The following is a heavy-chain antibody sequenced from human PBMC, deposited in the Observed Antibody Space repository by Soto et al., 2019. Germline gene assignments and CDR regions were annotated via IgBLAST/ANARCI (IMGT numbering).Heavy chain of an antibody. CDR2: IIPIFGTA. V-gene: IGHV1-69*01. Sequence: QVQLVQSGAEVKKPGSSVKVSCKASGGTFSSYAISWVRQAPGQGLEWMGGIIPIFGTANYAQKFQGRVTITADESTSTAYMELSSLSSEDTAVYYCARGRVVAGTLRRGYFQHWGQGTLVTVSS. J-gene: IGHJ1*01. D-gene: IGHD6-19*01. CDR3: ARGRVVAGTLRRGYFQH. CDR1: GGTFSSYA.